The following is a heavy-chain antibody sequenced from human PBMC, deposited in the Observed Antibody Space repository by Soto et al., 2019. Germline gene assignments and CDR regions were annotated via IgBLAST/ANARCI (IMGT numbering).Heavy chain of an antibody. CDR2: ISYDGSNK. V-gene: IGHV3-30-3*01. J-gene: IGHJ4*02. CDR3: ARQPSRLSHFDY. D-gene: IGHD3-16*02. Sequence: PGGSLRLSCAASGFTFSSYAMHWVRQAPGKGLEWVAVISYDGSNKYYADSVKGRFTISRDNSKNTLYLQMNSLRAEDTAVYYCARQPSRLSHFDYWGQGTLVTVSS. CDR1: GFTFSSYA.